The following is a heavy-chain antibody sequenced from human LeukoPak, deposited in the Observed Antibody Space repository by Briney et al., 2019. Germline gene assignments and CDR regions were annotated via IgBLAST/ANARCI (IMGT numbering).Heavy chain of an antibody. V-gene: IGHV1-2*02. Sequence: ASVKVSCKASGYTFTGYYMHWVRQAPGQGVEWMGWINPNSGGTNYAQKFQGRVTMTRDTSISTAYMELSRLRSDDTAVYYCARGPDYYDSSGNYLNYWGQGTLVTVSS. D-gene: IGHD3-22*01. CDR1: GYTFTGYY. CDR2: INPNSGGT. J-gene: IGHJ4*02. CDR3: ARGPDYYDSSGNYLNY.